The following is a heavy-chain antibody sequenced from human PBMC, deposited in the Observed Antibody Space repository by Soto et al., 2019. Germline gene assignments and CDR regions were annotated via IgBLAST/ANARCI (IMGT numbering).Heavy chain of an antibody. CDR1: GFTFSIYA. Sequence: QVQLVESGGGVVQPGRSLRLSCAASGFTFSIYAIHWVRQAPGKGLEWVAVISYDGNNKYYTDSVKGRFTISRDNSKNTVFLQMNSLRAEDTAVYYCAKEFMDCNYYYGVDVWGKGTTVTVSS. CDR3: AKEFMDCNYYYGVDV. V-gene: IGHV3-30*18. D-gene: IGHD2-21*02. J-gene: IGHJ6*04. CDR2: ISYDGNNK.